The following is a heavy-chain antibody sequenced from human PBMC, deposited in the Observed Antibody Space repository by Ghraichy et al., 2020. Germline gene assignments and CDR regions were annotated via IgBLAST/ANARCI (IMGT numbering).Heavy chain of an antibody. CDR3: TIGLSSGSYYNYYYYGMDV. CDR2: IKSKTDGGTT. J-gene: IGHJ6*02. Sequence: GGSLRLSCAASGFTFSNAWMSWVRQAPGKGLEWVGRIKSKTDGGTTDYAAPVKGRFTISRDDSKNTLYLQMNSLKTEDTAVYYCTIGLSSGSYYNYYYYGMDVWGQGTTVTVSS. CDR1: GFTFSNAW. D-gene: IGHD3-10*01. V-gene: IGHV3-15*01.